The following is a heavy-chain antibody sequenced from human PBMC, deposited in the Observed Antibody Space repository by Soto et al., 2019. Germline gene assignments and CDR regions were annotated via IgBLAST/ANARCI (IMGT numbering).Heavy chain of an antibody. Sequence: QVQLQESGPGLVKPSQTLSLTCSVSGGSISSAGYYWSWIRQHPGKGLEWIGYIHHSGSTYYNPSLESRVTISVDTSKNEFSLNLSSVTAADTAVYYCARFTGMVNSYHYYGLDVWGQGTTVTVSS. D-gene: IGHD5-18*01. CDR1: GGSISSAGYY. V-gene: IGHV4-31*03. CDR2: IHHSGST. J-gene: IGHJ6*02. CDR3: ARFTGMVNSYHYYGLDV.